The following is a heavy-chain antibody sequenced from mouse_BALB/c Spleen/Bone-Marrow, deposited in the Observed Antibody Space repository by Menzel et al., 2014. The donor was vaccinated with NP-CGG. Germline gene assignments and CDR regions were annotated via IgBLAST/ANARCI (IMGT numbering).Heavy chain of an antibody. V-gene: IGHV4-1*02. CDR2: INPDSNTI. D-gene: IGHD1-2*01. Sequence: EVQLQESGGGLVQPGGSLKLSCAASGFDFSSYWMSWVRQAPGKGLEWIGEINPDSNTINYTPSLKDKFIISRDNAKNTLYLQMSKVRSEDTALYYCARMGHYGRFAYWGQGTLVTVSA. J-gene: IGHJ3*01. CDR3: ARMGHYGRFAY. CDR1: GFDFSSYW.